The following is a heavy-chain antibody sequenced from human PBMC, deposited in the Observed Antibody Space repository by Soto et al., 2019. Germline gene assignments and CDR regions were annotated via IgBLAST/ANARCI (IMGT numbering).Heavy chain of an antibody. CDR2: IHSSSSWE. Sequence: EVQLVESGGGLVQPGGSLKLSCAASGFTFSTHSMNWVRQAPGRGLEWVSYIHSSSSWEVYADSVRGRFTVSRDNAKNSLYLKLSSLRAEDTAVYYCVFDFWLVPTVWGKGTTVTVSS. CDR1: GFTFSTHS. J-gene: IGHJ6*04. V-gene: IGHV3-48*01. D-gene: IGHD3-3*01. CDR3: VFDFWLVPTV.